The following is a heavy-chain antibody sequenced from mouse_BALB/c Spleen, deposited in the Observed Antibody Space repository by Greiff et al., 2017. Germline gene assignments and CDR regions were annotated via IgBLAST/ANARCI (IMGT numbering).Heavy chain of an antibody. CDR1: GFTFSSYA. CDR2: ISSGGST. Sequence: EVKLVESGGGLVKPGGSLKLSCAASGFTFSSYAMSWVRQTPEKRLEWVASISSGGSTYYPDSVKGRFTISRDNARNILYLQMSSLRSEDTAMYYCARGGYYGSFYAMDYWGQGTSVTVSS. CDR3: ARGGYYGSFYAMDY. J-gene: IGHJ4*01. D-gene: IGHD1-1*01. V-gene: IGHV5-6-5*01.